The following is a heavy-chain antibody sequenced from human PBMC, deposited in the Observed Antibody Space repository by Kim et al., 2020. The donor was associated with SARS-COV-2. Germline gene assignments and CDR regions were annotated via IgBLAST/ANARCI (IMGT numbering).Heavy chain of an antibody. J-gene: IGHJ4*02. D-gene: IGHD1-26*01. V-gene: IGHV3-30*04. CDR1: GFTFSSYA. Sequence: GGSLRLSCAASGFTFSSYAMHWVRQAPGKGLEWVAVISYDGSNKYYADSVKGRFTISRDNSKNTLYLQMNSLRAEDTAVYYCARIKGSIVGATEEYWGQG. CDR3: ARIKGSIVGATEEY. CDR2: ISYDGSNK.